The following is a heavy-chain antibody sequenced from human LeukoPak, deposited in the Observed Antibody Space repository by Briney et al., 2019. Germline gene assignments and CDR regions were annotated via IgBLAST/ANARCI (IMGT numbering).Heavy chain of an antibody. CDR2: IYSGGGT. CDR3: ARDQKIVVVSYAFDI. V-gene: IGHV3-66*02. D-gene: IGHD3-22*01. CDR1: GFTFSSYA. Sequence: GGSLRLSRAASGFTFSSYAMSWVRQAPGKGLEWVSIIYSGGGTYYADSVKGRFTISRDNSKNTLYLQMNSLRAEDTAVYYCARDQKIVVVSYAFDIWGQGTMVTVSS. J-gene: IGHJ3*02.